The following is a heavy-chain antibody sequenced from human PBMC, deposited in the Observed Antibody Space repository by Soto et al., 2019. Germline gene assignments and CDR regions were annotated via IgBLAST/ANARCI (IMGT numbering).Heavy chain of an antibody. CDR3: TTDIRAVADAFDI. D-gene: IGHD6-19*01. CDR1: GFTFSNAW. V-gene: IGHV3-15*01. J-gene: IGHJ3*02. Sequence: GGSLRLSCAASGFTFSNAWMSWVRQAPGKGLEWVGRIKSKTDGGTTDYAAPVKGRFTISRDDSKNTLYLQMNSLKTEDTAVYYCTTDIRAVADAFDIWGQGTMVTVSS. CDR2: IKSKTDGGTT.